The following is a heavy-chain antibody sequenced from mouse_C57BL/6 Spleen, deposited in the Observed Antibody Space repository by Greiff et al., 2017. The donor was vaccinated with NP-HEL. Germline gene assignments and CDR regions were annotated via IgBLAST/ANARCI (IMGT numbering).Heavy chain of an antibody. CDR2: IDPSDSET. V-gene: IGHV1-52*01. D-gene: IGHD1-1*02. Sequence: QVQLQQPGAELVRPGSSVKLSCKASGYTFTSYWMHWVKQRPIQGLEWIGNIDPSDSETHYNQKFKDKATLTVDKSSSTAYMPRSSLTYEDSAVYYCARSSAGGYAMDYWGQGTSVTVSS. J-gene: IGHJ4*01. CDR3: ARSSAGGYAMDY. CDR1: GYTFTSYW.